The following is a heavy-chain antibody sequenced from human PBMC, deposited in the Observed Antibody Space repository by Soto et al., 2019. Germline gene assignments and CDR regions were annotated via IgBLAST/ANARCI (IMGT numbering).Heavy chain of an antibody. D-gene: IGHD4-17*01. CDR3: AKTASMTIRDGFDH. V-gene: IGHV3-23*01. CDR2: ISGSGSNP. Sequence: EVQVLESGGGLVQPGGSLRLSCAASGFTFSSYAMSWVRQAPGQGLEWVSAISGSGSNPYYADSVKGRFTISRDNSKNKMYLQRNSLRAEDTALYYCAKTASMTIRDGFDHWGQGTLVTVSS. CDR1: GFTFSSYA. J-gene: IGHJ4*02.